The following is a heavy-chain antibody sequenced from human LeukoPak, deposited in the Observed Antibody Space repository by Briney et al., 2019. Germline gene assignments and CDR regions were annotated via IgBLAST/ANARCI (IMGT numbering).Heavy chain of an antibody. CDR1: GFIFSRYK. J-gene: IGHJ3*02. Sequence: GGSLRLSCAASGFIFSRYKMNWVRQAPGKGLEWVSSISGSSGYIYYADSVKGRFTISRDNAQKSLFLQMNSLRAEDTAVYYCARDLRDSSGYYPDHDAFDIWGQGTMVTVSS. D-gene: IGHD3-22*01. CDR3: ARDLRDSSGYYPDHDAFDI. CDR2: ISGSSGYI. V-gene: IGHV3-21*01.